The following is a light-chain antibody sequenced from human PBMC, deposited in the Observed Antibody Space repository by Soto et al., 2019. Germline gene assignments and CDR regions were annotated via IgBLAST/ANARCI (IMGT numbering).Light chain of an antibody. J-gene: IGKJ1*01. CDR2: SAS. V-gene: IGKV1-27*01. Sequence: DIQMTQSPSSLSASVGDRVTITCRASQAINNYLAWFQQKPGKVPELLIYSASTLRSGVPSRFSGSGSGTDFTLTISSLQPEDVAIYYCQKYNTAPRTFGQGTKVEI. CDR1: QAINNY. CDR3: QKYNTAPRT.